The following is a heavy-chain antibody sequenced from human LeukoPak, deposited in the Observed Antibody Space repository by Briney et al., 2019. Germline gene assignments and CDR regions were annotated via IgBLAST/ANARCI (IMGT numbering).Heavy chain of an antibody. CDR2: ISPSGTVI. CDR1: GFTCTDYY. CDR3: ARDYNC. D-gene: IGHD3-10*01. V-gene: IGHV3-11*01. J-gene: IGHJ4*02. Sequence: PGGSLRFSCSASGFTCTDYYMIWIRQGPGKGLEWVSYISPSGTVIYYGDSVKGRFTISRDNAKKSLDLQMNSLRAEDTAVYYCARDYNCWGQGTLVTVSS.